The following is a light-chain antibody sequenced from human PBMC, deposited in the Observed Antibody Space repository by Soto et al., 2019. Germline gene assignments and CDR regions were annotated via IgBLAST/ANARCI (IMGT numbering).Light chain of an antibody. J-gene: IGKJ3*01. CDR1: QSVLYSSNNKNY. CDR2: WAS. Sequence: DIVMTQSPDSLAVSLGERATINCKSSQSVLYSSNNKNYLAWYQQKPGQSPKLLIYWASIRESGVPDRFSGSGSGTDFTLTISSLQAEDVAVYYCQQHYNIPFTFGPGTKVDIK. CDR3: QQHYNIPFT. V-gene: IGKV4-1*01.